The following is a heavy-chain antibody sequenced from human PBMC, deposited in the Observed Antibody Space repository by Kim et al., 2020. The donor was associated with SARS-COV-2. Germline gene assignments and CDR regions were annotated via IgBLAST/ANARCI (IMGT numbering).Heavy chain of an antibody. CDR3: ASHPRDSSSWYYFDY. V-gene: IGHV3-30*01. J-gene: IGHJ4*02. Sequence: AMKGRFTTSRDNSKNTLYLQMNSLRAEDTAVYYCASHPRDSSSWYYFDYWGQGTLVTVSS. D-gene: IGHD6-13*01.